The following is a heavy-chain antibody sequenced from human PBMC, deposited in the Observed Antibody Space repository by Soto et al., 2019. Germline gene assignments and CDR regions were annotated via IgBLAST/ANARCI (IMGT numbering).Heavy chain of an antibody. CDR2: IYYSGST. CDR1: GGSISSSSYY. CDR3: AISIFAVTPSGFDY. J-gene: IGHJ4*02. D-gene: IGHD5-18*01. V-gene: IGHV4-39*01. Sequence: QLQLQESGPGLVKPSETLSLTCTVSGGSISSSSYYWGWIRQPPGKGLEWIGSIYYSGSTYYNPSLKSRVTISVDTSKNQFSLKLSSVTAADTAVYYCAISIFAVTPSGFDYWGQGTLVTVSS.